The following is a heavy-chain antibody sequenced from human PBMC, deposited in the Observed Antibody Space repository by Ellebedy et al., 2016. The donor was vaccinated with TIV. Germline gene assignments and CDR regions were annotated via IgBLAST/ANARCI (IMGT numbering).Heavy chain of an antibody. Sequence: GESLKISXAASGFTFSSYAMHWVRQAPGKGLEWVAVISYDGSNKYYADSVKGRFTISRDNSKNTLYLQMNSLRAEDTAVYYCARGIAVAESGAFDIWGQGTMVTVSS. CDR2: ISYDGSNK. J-gene: IGHJ3*02. CDR1: GFTFSSYA. CDR3: ARGIAVAESGAFDI. D-gene: IGHD6-19*01. V-gene: IGHV3-30-3*01.